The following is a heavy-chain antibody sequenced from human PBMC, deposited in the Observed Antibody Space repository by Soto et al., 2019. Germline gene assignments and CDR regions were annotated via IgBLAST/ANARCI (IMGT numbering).Heavy chain of an antibody. J-gene: IGHJ4*02. CDR3: VSGTDATAGQSPPFDY. CDR2: ISYDGSNI. V-gene: IGHV3-30*03. Sequence: QVQLVESGGGVVQPGRSLRLSCAACEFTFSSCGMHRVRQAPGKGLEWVAVISYDGSNIYYADSVKGRFTISRDNSKNTLYLQMNSLRGEDTAVYYCVSGTDATAGQSPPFDYWGQGTLVTVSS. CDR1: EFTFSSCG. D-gene: IGHD1-1*01.